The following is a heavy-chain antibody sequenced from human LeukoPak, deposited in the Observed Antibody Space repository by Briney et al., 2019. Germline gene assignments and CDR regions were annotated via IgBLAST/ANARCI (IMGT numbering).Heavy chain of an antibody. CDR1: GGSISSGDYY. D-gene: IGHD3-10*01. CDR2: IYYSGTT. J-gene: IGHJ4*02. Sequence: SETLSLTCTVSGGSISSGDYYWSWIRQPPGKGLEWIGYIYYSGTTYYNPSLKSRVTISVDTSKNQFSLKLTSLTAADTAVYFCARGPYGSGSYYWGQGTLVTVSS. CDR3: ARGPYGSGSYY. V-gene: IGHV4-30-4*01.